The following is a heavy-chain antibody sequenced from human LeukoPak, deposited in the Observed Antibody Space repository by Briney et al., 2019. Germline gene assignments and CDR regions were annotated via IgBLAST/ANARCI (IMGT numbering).Heavy chain of an antibody. CDR2: IYISGIT. J-gene: IGHJ4*02. CDR1: GDSITNYY. D-gene: IGHD3-10*01. Sequence: PSETLSLTCSVSGDSITNYYWNWIRLPAGKGLEWIGRIYISGITNYNPSLKSRVTMSVDTSKNHFSLKLSSVTAADTAVYYCARSSIDSESNFDYWGQGTLVTVSS. V-gene: IGHV4-4*07. CDR3: ARSSIDSESNFDY.